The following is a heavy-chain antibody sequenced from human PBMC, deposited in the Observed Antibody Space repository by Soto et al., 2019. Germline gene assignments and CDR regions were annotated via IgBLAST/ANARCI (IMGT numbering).Heavy chain of an antibody. CDR1: GFTFSSYW. CDR3: ARVYFKYDY. D-gene: IGHD3-10*01. J-gene: IGHJ4*02. CDR2: IKEDGSEK. V-gene: IGHV3-7*01. Sequence: SGFTFSSYWMHWVCQAPGKGLEWVANIKEDGSEKYYVDSAKGRFTISRDNAKNSLYLQMNSLRAEDTAVYYCARVYFKYDYWGQGTLVTVSS.